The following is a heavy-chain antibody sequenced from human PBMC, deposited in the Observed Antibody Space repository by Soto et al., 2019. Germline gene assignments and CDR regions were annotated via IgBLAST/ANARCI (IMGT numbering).Heavy chain of an antibody. V-gene: IGHV4-39*01. Sequence: SETLSLTCTVSGGSISSSSYYWGWIRQPPGKGLEWIGSIYYSGSTYYNPSLKSRVTISVDTSKNQFSLKLSSVTAADTAVYYCARHGQPARYSGYDWTYWGQGTLVTVSS. J-gene: IGHJ4*02. CDR2: IYYSGST. D-gene: IGHD5-12*01. CDR3: ARHGQPARYSGYDWTY. CDR1: GGSISSSSYY.